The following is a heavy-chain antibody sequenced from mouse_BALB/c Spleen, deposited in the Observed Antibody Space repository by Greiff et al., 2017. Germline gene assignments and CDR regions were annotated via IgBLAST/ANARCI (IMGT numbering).Heavy chain of an antibody. V-gene: IGHV5-17*02. CDR1: GFTFSSFG. CDR3: ERCPYGYYFDY. Sequence: EVKLVESGGGLVQPGGSRKLSCAASGFTFSSFGMHWVRQAPEKGLEWVAYISSGSSTIYYADTVKGRFTISRDNPKNTLFLQMTSLRSEDTAMYYCERCPYGYYFDYWGQGTALTVSA. D-gene: IGHD2-10*02. CDR2: ISSGSSTI. J-gene: IGHJ2*01.